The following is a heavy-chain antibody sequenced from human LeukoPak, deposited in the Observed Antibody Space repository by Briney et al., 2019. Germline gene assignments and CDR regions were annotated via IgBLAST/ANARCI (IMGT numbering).Heavy chain of an antibody. D-gene: IGHD2-21*02. Sequence: GGSLRLSCAASGFTFSSYGMSWVRQAPGKGLEWVSAISGSGGSTYYADSVKGRFTISRDNSKNTLYLQMNSLRAEDTAVYYCAKDQVTPTMYYYYYMDVWGKGTTVTISS. CDR3: AKDQVTPTMYYYYYMDV. CDR2: ISGSGGST. J-gene: IGHJ6*03. CDR1: GFTFSSYG. V-gene: IGHV3-23*01.